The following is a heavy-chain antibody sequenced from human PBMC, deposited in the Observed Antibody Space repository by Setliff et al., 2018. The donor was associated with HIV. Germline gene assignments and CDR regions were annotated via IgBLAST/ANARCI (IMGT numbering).Heavy chain of an antibody. CDR1: GGTFSNYA. V-gene: IGHV1-69*10. J-gene: IGHJ6*03. CDR3: ARGLAVAGKSYYSYYYMDV. D-gene: IGHD6-19*01. Sequence: SVKVSCKASGGTFSNYAFSWVRQAPGQGLEWMGGLIPIVDITKSTQKFRDRVTFTADESTKTAQMELSGLTFEDTAVYYCARGLAVAGKSYYSYYYMDVWGKGTTVTVSS. CDR2: LIPIVDIT.